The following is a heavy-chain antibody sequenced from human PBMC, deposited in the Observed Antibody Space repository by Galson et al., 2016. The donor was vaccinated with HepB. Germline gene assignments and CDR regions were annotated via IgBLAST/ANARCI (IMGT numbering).Heavy chain of an antibody. CDR1: GFTFSRYA. J-gene: IGHJ4*02. V-gene: IGHV3-23*01. CDR2: ISGRGGSI. CDR3: AKDSRSPYIETYFDY. Sequence: SLRLSCAVSGFTFSRYAMNWVRRAPGTGLEWVSGISGRGGSIFYADSVKGRFTISRDNSKNTLYLQMNSLRAEDTAIYYCAKDSRSPYIETYFDYWGQGTLVTVSS. D-gene: IGHD1-26*01.